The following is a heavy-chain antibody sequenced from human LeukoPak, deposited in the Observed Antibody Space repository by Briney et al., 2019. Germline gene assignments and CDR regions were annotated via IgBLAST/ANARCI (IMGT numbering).Heavy chain of an antibody. CDR2: ISSSSTTI. CDR1: GFTFSTYN. Sequence: GGSLRLSCAASGFTFSTYNMNWVRQAPGQGLEWVSYISSSSTTIYYADSVKGRFTISRDSAKNSLYLQMNSLRAEDTALYYCARDAVLRNIAAAGYFDYWGQGTLVTVSS. J-gene: IGHJ4*02. V-gene: IGHV3-48*01. CDR3: ARDAVLRNIAAAGYFDY. D-gene: IGHD6-13*01.